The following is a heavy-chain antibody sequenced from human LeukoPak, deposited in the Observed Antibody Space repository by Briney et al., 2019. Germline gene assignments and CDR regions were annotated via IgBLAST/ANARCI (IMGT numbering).Heavy chain of an antibody. CDR2: IIPIFGTA. Sequence: SVKVSCKASGYTFTSYGISWVRQAPGQGLEWMGGIIPIFGTANYAQKFQGRVTITADESTSTAYMELSSLRSEDTAEYYCARQKKAPYYYGSGSYSHYYYYGMDVWGRGTTVTVSS. CDR1: GYTFTSYG. J-gene: IGHJ6*02. V-gene: IGHV1-69*13. D-gene: IGHD3-10*01. CDR3: ARQKKAPYYYGSGSYSHYYYYGMDV.